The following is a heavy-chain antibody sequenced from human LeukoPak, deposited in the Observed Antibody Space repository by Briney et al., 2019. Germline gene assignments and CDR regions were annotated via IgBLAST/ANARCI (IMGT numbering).Heavy chain of an antibody. J-gene: IGHJ4*02. Sequence: SETLSLTCTVSGGSISSSSYYWGWVREPPRKGLEWIGSIYYSGSTYYNPSLKSRVTISVDTSKNQFSLKLSSVTAADTAVYYCARHPLSDYVWGSYRLPFDYWGQGTLVTVSS. CDR2: IYYSGST. CDR1: GGSISSSSYY. CDR3: ARHPLSDYVWGSYRLPFDY. D-gene: IGHD3-16*02. V-gene: IGHV4-39*01.